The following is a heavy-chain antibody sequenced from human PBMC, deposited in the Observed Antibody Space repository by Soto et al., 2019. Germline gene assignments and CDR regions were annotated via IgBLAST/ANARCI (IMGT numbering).Heavy chain of an antibody. CDR3: VADPLGDYGMDV. V-gene: IGHV1-58*01. CDR2: IVVGSGNT. J-gene: IGHJ6*02. D-gene: IGHD4-17*01. CDR1: GFTFTSSA. Sequence: QMQLVQSGPEVKKPGTSVKVSCKASGFTFTSSAVQWVRQARGQRLEWIGWIVVGSGNTNYAQKFQERVTITRDMSTSTAYMELSSLRSEDTAVYYCVADPLGDYGMDVWGQGTTVTVSS.